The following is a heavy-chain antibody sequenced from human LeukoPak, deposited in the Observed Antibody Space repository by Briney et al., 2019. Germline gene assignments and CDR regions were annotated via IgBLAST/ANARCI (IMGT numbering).Heavy chain of an antibody. CDR2: IIPIFGTA. V-gene: IGHV1-69*05. CDR1: GGTFSSYA. CDR3: ASCSYDSSGYYYLSYFDY. D-gene: IGHD3-22*01. J-gene: IGHJ4*02. Sequence: SVKVSCKASGGTFSSYAISWVRQAPGQGLEWMGRIIPIFGTANYAQKFQGRVTITTDESTSTAYMELSNLRSEDTAVYYCASCSYDSSGYYYLSYFDYWGQGTLVTVSS.